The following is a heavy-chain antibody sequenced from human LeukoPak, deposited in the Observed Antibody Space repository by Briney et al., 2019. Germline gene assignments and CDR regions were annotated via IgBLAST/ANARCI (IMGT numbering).Heavy chain of an antibody. D-gene: IGHD3-3*02. V-gene: IGHV1-18*01. CDR2: ISAYNGNT. CDR1: GYTFTSYG. J-gene: IGHJ3*02. CDR3: ASGFPVLATSAFDI. Sequence: ASVKVSCKASGYTFTSYGISWVRQAPGQGLEWMGWISAYNGNTNYAQKLQGRVTMTTDTSTSTAYMELRSLRSDDTAVYYCASGFPVLATSAFDIWGQGTMVTVSS.